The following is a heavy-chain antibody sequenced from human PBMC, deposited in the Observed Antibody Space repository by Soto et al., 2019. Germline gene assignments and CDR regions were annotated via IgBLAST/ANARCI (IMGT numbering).Heavy chain of an antibody. V-gene: IGHV4-59*08. CDR1: GGSISSYY. CDR3: ARHGLGLDY. J-gene: IGHJ4*02. D-gene: IGHD1-26*01. Sequence: QVQLQESGPGLVKPSETLSLTCTVSGGSISSYYWSWIRQPPGKGLGYIGYIHYSGSTNYNPSLKRRVTISLATSMNQFSLKLSSVTAADTPMYYCARHGLGLDYGGKGTLVTFSS. CDR2: IHYSGST.